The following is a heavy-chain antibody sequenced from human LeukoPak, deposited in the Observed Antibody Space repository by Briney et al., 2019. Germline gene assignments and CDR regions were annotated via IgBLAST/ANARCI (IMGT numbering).Heavy chain of an antibody. D-gene: IGHD3-10*01. CDR1: GGSITNYY. J-gene: IGHJ5*02. V-gene: IGHV4-59*01. Sequence: SETLSLTCSVSGGSITNYYWSWIRQPLGKGLELIGYIHYSGTTYYNPSLKSRVTISVDMSKNEFSVKLTSVTAADTAVYYCARKGEHYYDSGKLWPAWFDLWGQGTLVTVSS. CDR2: IHYSGTT. CDR3: ARKGEHYYDSGKLWPAWFDL.